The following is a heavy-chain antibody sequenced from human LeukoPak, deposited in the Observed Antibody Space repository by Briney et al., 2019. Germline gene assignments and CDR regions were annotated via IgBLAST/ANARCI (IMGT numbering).Heavy chain of an antibody. Sequence: TGGSLRLSCAASGFTFSDYYMSWIRQAPGKGLEWISYISSSSSTIYYADSVKGRFTISRDNAKNSLYLQMNSLRAEGTAVYYCARDLLREVPAAIGGERGDYWGQGTLVTVSS. D-gene: IGHD2-2*01. CDR3: ARDLLREVPAAIGGERGDY. J-gene: IGHJ4*02. CDR1: GFTFSDYY. CDR2: ISSSSSTI. V-gene: IGHV3-11*04.